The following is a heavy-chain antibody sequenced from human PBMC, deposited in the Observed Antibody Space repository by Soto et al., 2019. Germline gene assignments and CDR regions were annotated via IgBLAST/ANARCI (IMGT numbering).Heavy chain of an antibody. CDR1: GYTFTSYG. D-gene: IGHD3-9*01. Sequence: ASVKVSCKASGYTFTSYGISWVRQAPGQGLEWMGWISAYNGNTNYAQKLQGRVTMTTDTSTSTAYMELRSLRSDDTAVYYCARGNPGFRPPHHPSAFDIRGQGTMVTVSS. CDR3: ARGNPGFRPPHHPSAFDI. CDR2: ISAYNGNT. V-gene: IGHV1-18*01. J-gene: IGHJ3*02.